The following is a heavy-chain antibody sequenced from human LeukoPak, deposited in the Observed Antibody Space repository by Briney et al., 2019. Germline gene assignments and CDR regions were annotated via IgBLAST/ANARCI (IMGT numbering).Heavy chain of an antibody. CDR3: AGTWEYYYGSGSYSRNWFDP. Sequence: PSETLSLTCTVSGGSISSGGYYWSWIRQHPGKGLEWFGYIYYSGSTYYNPSLKSRVTISVDTSKNQFSLKLSSVTAADTAVYYCAGTWEYYYGSGSYSRNWFDPWGQGTLVTVSS. CDR2: IYYSGST. CDR1: GGSISSGGYY. J-gene: IGHJ5*02. D-gene: IGHD3-10*01. V-gene: IGHV4-31*03.